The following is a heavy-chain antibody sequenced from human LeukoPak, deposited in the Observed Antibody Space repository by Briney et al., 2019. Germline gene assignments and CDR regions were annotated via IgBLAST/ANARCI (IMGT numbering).Heavy chain of an antibody. Sequence: GGSLRLSCAASGFTFSSYAMSWVRQAPGKGLEWVSAISGSGGSTYYADSVKGRFTISRDNSKNTLYLQMNSLRAEDTAVYYCAKVGLSGYDAPYYFDYWGQGTLVTVSS. D-gene: IGHD5-12*01. CDR2: ISGSGGST. CDR1: GFTFSSYA. V-gene: IGHV3-23*01. CDR3: AKVGLSGYDAPYYFDY. J-gene: IGHJ4*02.